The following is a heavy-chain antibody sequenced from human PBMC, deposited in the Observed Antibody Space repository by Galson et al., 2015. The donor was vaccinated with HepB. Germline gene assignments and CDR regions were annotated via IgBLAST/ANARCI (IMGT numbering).Heavy chain of an antibody. CDR1: GYTFDNCC. Sequence: SVKVSCKASGYTFDNCCSFSWVRQAPGQGPEWMGRMSADGGSTSYAQKFQDRLTMTIDTSTRTAYMDLRSLRYDDTAVYYCARVPSQLLVGEFDFWGQGTLVTVSS. CDR3: ARVPSQLLVGEFDF. V-gene: IGHV1-18*04. J-gene: IGHJ4*02. CDR2: MSADGGST. D-gene: IGHD3-10*01.